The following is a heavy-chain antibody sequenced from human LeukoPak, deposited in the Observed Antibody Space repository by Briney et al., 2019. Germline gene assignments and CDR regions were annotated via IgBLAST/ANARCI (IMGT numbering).Heavy chain of an antibody. CDR2: ISNSGSDK. CDR1: GFPFSDHE. V-gene: IGHV3-48*03. Sequence: PGGSLRLSCAASGFPFSDHEMNWVRQAPGKGLEWVSYISNSGSDKYYPDSVKGRFTISRDNAKNSVYLQMNSLRAEDTAVYYCARRTSGAFAIWGQGTKVTVSS. CDR3: ARRTSGAFAI. J-gene: IGHJ3*02.